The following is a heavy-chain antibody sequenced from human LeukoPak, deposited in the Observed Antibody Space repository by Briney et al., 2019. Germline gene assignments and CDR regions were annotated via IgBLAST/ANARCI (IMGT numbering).Heavy chain of an antibody. J-gene: IGHJ4*02. Sequence: PGGSLRLSWAASEFTFSDNYMSWIRQAPGKGLEWVSYISSSGIHTEYAYSVKGRFTISRDNAKNSLYLQMISLRAEDTAVYYCARGALMAPGLFDYWGQGTLVTVSS. CDR2: ISSSGIHT. V-gene: IGHV3-11*05. D-gene: IGHD1-14*01. CDR3: ARGALMAPGLFDY. CDR1: EFTFSDNY.